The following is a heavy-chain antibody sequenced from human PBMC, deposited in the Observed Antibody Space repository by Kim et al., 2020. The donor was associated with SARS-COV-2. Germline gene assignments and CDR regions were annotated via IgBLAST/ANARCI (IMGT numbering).Heavy chain of an antibody. CDR1: GLIVSGNY. CDR2: IYSDGST. D-gene: IGHD1-26*01. J-gene: IGHJ5*02. Sequence: GGSLRLSCAASGLIVSGNYMSWVRQAPGKGLEWVSVIYSDGSTSYIDSVKGRFTISRDNSKNTLYLQMNSLRAEDTAGYYCARVYFINWFDPWGQGTLV. CDR3: ARVYFINWFDP. V-gene: IGHV3-66*01.